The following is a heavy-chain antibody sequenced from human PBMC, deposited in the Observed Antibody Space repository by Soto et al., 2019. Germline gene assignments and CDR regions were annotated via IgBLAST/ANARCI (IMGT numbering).Heavy chain of an antibody. V-gene: IGHV4-39*07. J-gene: IGHJ2*01. CDR2: IYYSGST. CDR3: ARERTGDWYFDL. D-gene: IGHD1-1*01. CDR1: GGSISSSSYY. Sequence: SETLSLTCTVSGGSISSSSYYWGWIRQPPGKGLEWIGSIYYSGSTYYNPSLKSRVTISVDTSKNQFSLKLSSVTAADTAVYYCARERTGDWYFDLWGRGTLVTVSS.